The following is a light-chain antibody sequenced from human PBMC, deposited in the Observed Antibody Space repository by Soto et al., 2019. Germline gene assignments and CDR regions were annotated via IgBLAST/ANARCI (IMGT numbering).Light chain of an antibody. V-gene: IGLV3-25*03. Sequence: SYELTQPPSVSVSPGQTARITCSGDALPKEYAYWYQQKPGQAPVVVIYEDSARPSGIPERFSGSSSGTTVTLTISGVQAEDEADYYCQSADSSGTLVLFGGGTKVTVL. CDR2: EDS. J-gene: IGLJ2*01. CDR3: QSADSSGTLVL. CDR1: ALPKEY.